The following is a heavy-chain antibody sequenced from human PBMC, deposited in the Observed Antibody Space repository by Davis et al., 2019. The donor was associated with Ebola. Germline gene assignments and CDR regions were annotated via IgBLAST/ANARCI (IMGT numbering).Heavy chain of an antibody. CDR3: ANQDYGGNSGVDY. V-gene: IGHV3-21*04. Sequence: GGSLRLSCAASGFTSSSYSMNWVRQAPGKGLEWVSSISSSSSYIYSAVSVKGRFTISRDNAKNSLYLQMNSLRAEDTAVYYCANQDYGGNSGVDYWGQGTLVTVSS. D-gene: IGHD4-23*01. CDR1: GFTSSSYS. J-gene: IGHJ4*02. CDR2: ISSSSSYI.